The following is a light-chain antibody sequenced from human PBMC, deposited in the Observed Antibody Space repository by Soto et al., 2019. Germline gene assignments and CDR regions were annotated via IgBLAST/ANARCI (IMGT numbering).Light chain of an antibody. V-gene: IGLV2-14*01. Sequence: QSALTQPASASGSPGQSITISCTGTSSDVGGYNYVSWYQQHPGKAPKLIIYDVSNRPSGVSDRFSGSKSGNTASLTISGLQAEDEADYYCSSYTSSSTYFVFGGGTKLTVL. CDR3: SSYTSSSTYFV. CDR1: SSDVGGYNY. CDR2: DVS. J-gene: IGLJ2*01.